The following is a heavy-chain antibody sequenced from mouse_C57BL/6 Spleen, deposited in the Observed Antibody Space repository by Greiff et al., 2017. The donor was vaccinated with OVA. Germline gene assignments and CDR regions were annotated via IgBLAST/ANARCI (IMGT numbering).Heavy chain of an antibody. J-gene: IGHJ2*01. Sequence: EVMLVESGEGLVKPGGSLKLSCAASGFTFSSYAMSWFRQTPEKRLEWVAYISSGGDYIYYADTVKGRFTISRDNARNTLYLQMSSLKSEDTAMYYCTTYYDYDGFDYWGKGTTLTVSS. V-gene: IGHV5-9-1*02. D-gene: IGHD2-4*01. CDR3: TTYYDYDGFDY. CDR2: ISSGGDYI. CDR1: GFTFSSYA.